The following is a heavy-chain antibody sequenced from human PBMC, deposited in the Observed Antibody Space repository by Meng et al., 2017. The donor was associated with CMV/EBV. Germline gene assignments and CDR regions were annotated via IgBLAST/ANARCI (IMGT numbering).Heavy chain of an antibody. J-gene: IGHJ6*02. Sequence: GGLRLSCAAPGFTFSDYYMSWIRQAPGKGLGWGSYISSSGSTIYYADSVKSRFTISRDNATNSLYLQMDSLRAEDTTVYYCAAELVADYCYYYGMDVWGQGTTVTVSS. V-gene: IGHV3-11*04. CDR3: AAELVADYCYYYGMDV. D-gene: IGHD2-8*02. CDR1: GFTFSDYY. CDR2: ISSSGSTI.